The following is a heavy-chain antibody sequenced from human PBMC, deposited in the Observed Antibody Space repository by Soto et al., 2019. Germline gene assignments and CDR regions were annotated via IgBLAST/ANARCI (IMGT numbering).Heavy chain of an antibody. CDR2: IVPMLRIT. D-gene: IGHD2-21*01. J-gene: IGHJ4*02. Sequence: QVQLVQSGAEVKKPGSSLRVSCETSGGTSTIYTITWVRQARGQGLQWMGRIVPMLRITNDTPDFQGRLTVTAYTSTSIAYMVLSSLTSVDTSVYYCATEIYGSGRVVVFEWGEGALVSVSS. CDR3: ATEIYGSGRVVVFE. V-gene: IGHV1-69*08. CDR1: GGTSTIYT.